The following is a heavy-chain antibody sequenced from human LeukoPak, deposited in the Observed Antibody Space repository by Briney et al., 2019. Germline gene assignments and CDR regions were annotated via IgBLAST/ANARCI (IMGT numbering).Heavy chain of an antibody. CDR1: GFTFSSYG. V-gene: IGHV3-33*01. CDR2: IWYGGSNK. Sequence: PGGSLRLSCAASGFTFSSYGMHWVRQAPGKGLEWVAVIWYGGSNKYYTDSVKGRFTISRDNSKNTLYLQMNSLRAEDTAVYYCARAHSSGWYGLFDPGGQGTLVTVPS. J-gene: IGHJ5*02. D-gene: IGHD6-19*01. CDR3: ARAHSSGWYGLFDP.